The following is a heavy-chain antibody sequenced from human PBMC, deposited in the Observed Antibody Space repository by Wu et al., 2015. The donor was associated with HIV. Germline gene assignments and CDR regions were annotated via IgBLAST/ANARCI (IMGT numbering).Heavy chain of an antibody. J-gene: IGHJ4*02. CDR1: GYTFTSYY. CDR3: ARDRSPYCFDF. CDR2: INLSGGNT. D-gene: IGHD2-15*01. V-gene: IGHV1-46*01. Sequence: QVQLVQSGAEVKKPGASVKISCKASGYTFTSYYTHWVRQAPGQGLEWMGIINLSGGNTNYAQKFQGRVTMTRDTSTNTVYMDLSSLRSEDTALYYCARDRSPYCFDFWGQGTLVTVSS.